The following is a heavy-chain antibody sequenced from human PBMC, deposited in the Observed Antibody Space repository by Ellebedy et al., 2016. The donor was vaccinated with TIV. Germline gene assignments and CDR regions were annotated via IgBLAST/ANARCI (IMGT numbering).Heavy chain of an antibody. D-gene: IGHD4-17*01. CDR1: GYTFTSYD. J-gene: IGHJ4*02. CDR3: ARPMTTVTPRGYFDS. CDR2: MNPNSGNT. Sequence: AASVKVSCKASGYTFTSYDINWVRQVTGQGLEWMGWMNPNSGNTGYAQKFQGRATMTRNTSINTAYMELSSLRSEDTAVYYCARPMTTVTPRGYFDSWGQGTLVTVSS. V-gene: IGHV1-8*01.